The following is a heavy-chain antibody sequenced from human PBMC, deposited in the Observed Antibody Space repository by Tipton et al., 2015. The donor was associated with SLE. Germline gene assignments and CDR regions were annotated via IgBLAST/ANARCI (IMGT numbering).Heavy chain of an antibody. CDR3: ARHPSDLEDPAAVYYFDY. CDR1: GGSFSGYY. Sequence: TLSLTCAVYGGSFSGYYWSWIRQPPGKGLEWIGEINHSGSTNYNPSLKSRVTISVDTSKNQFSLKLSSVTAADTAVYYCARHPSDLEDPAAVYYFDYWGQGTLVTVSS. J-gene: IGHJ4*02. D-gene: IGHD2-2*01. CDR2: INHSGST. V-gene: IGHV4-34*01.